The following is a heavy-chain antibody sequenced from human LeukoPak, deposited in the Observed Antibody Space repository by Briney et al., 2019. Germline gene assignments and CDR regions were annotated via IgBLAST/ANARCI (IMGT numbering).Heavy chain of an antibody. Sequence: GGSLRLSCAASGFTFSSYAMSWVRQAPGKGLEWVSAISGSGGSTYYADFVKGRFTISRDNSKNTLYLQMNSLRAEDTAVYYCAKEAAYYDILTGYRAPFDYWGQGTLVTVSS. CDR2: ISGSGGST. CDR1: GFTFSSYA. CDR3: AKEAAYYDILTGYRAPFDY. V-gene: IGHV3-23*01. J-gene: IGHJ4*02. D-gene: IGHD3-9*01.